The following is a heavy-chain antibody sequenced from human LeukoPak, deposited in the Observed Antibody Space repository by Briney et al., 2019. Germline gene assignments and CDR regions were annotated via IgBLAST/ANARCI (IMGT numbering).Heavy chain of an antibody. CDR2: ISYAVSNE. V-gene: IGHV3-30-3*01. CDR1: GFTFRSYS. CDR3: VSARCGGDNCYLPGL. J-gene: IGHJ4*02. D-gene: IGHD2-15*01. Sequence: GRSLRLSCAASGFTFRSYSMHWVRQAPGKGLEWVAVISYAVSNEYYADSVKGRFTISRDNSKNTLYLQMNSLRVEDTAVYYCVSARCGGDNCYLPGLWGQGTLVTVCS.